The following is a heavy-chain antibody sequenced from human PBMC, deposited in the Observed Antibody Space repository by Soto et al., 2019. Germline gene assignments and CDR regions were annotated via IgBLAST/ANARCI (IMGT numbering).Heavy chain of an antibody. Sequence: EVHLVESGGGLMQPGGSLRLSCAASGFTVSTYNMIWVRQAPVKGLEWVSVTYSGGSTQYADSVKGRFTVSRDNSKNTRYLQMSSLRDEETAVYYCARKLSGAVQGWAYGMDVWGRGTTVTVSS. CDR3: ARKLSGAVQGWAYGMDV. CDR1: GFTVSTYN. CDR2: TYSGGST. J-gene: IGHJ6*02. V-gene: IGHV3-53*02. D-gene: IGHD1-26*01.